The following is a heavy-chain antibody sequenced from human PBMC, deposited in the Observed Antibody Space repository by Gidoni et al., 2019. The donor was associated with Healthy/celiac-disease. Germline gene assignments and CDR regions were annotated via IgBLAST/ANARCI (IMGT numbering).Heavy chain of an antibody. V-gene: IGHV3-15*01. CDR2: IKSKTDGGTT. D-gene: IGHD5-18*01. CDR3: TTDLDTAMVGGVDY. Sequence: LEWVGRIKSKTDGGTTDYAAPVKGRFTISRDDSKNTLYLQMNSLKTEDTAVYYCTTDLDTAMVGGVDYWGQGTLVTVSS. J-gene: IGHJ4*02.